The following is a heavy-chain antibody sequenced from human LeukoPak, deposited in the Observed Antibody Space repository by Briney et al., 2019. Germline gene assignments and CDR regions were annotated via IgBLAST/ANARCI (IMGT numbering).Heavy chain of an antibody. D-gene: IGHD4-11*01. J-gene: IGHJ3*02. CDR3: AIELQDAFDI. V-gene: IGHV3-21*01. CDR2: ISSSSTYI. CDR1: GFTFSTYS. Sequence: KSGGSLRLSCAASGFTFSTYSMNWVRQAPGKGLEWVSSISSSSTYIYHADSVKGRFTISRDNAKKSLYLQMNSLRAEDTAVYYCAIELQDAFDIWGQGTMVIVSS.